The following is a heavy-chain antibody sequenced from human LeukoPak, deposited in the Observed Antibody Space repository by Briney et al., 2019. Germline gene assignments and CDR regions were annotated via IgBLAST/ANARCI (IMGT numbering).Heavy chain of an antibody. CDR1: GFTFSSYS. D-gene: IGHD6-13*01. CDR3: ARNRAAAGPYYFDY. J-gene: IGHJ4*02. V-gene: IGHV3-21*01. CDR2: SSSSSSYI. Sequence: GGSLRLSCAASGFTFSSYSMNWVRQAPGKGLEWVSSSSSSSSYIYYADSVKGRFTISRDNAKNSLYLQMNSLRAEDTAVYYCARNRAAAGPYYFDYWGQGTLVTVSS.